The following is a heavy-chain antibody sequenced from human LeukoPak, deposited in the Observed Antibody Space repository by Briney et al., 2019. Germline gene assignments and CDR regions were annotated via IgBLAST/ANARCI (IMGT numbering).Heavy chain of an antibody. J-gene: IGHJ4*02. Sequence: SETLSLTCTVSGGSISSYYWSWIRQPPGKGLEWIGYIYYGGSTNYNPSLKSRVTISVDTSKNQFSLKLSSVTAADTAVYYCARVPYHYFDYWGQGTLVTVSS. CDR2: IYYGGST. V-gene: IGHV4-59*01. CDR3: ARVPYHYFDY. CDR1: GGSISSYY.